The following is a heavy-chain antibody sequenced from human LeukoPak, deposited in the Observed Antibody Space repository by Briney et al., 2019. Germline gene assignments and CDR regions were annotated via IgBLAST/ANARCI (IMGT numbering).Heavy chain of an antibody. CDR2: IKQDGSEK. D-gene: IGHD2-15*01. CDR1: GFTFSNAW. J-gene: IGHJ4*02. CDR3: AREDQPRGTFDY. Sequence: GGPLRLSCAASGFTFSNAWMSWVRQAPGKGLEWVANIKQDGSEKYYVDSVKGRFTISRDNAKNSLYLQMNSLRAEDTALYYCAREDQPRGTFDYWGQGILVTVSS. V-gene: IGHV3-7*03.